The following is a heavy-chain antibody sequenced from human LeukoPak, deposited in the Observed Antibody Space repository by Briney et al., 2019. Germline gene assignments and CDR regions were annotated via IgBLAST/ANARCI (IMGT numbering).Heavy chain of an antibody. Sequence: SETLSLTCTVSGGYIRSSSSYWGWIRQPPGKGLEWIGSIYYSGNTYYNPSLKSRVTISVDTSKNQFSLKLTSVTAADTAVYYCARHGTIAVAGTGWFDPWGQGTLVTVSS. CDR1: GGYIRSSSSY. V-gene: IGHV4-39*01. D-gene: IGHD6-19*01. CDR2: IYYSGNT. J-gene: IGHJ5*02. CDR3: ARHGTIAVAGTGWFDP.